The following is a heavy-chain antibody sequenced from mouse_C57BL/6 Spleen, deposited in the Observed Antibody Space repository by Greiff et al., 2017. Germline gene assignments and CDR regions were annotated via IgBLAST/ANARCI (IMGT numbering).Heavy chain of an antibody. D-gene: IGHD2-4*01. CDR3: ARHEGDDYGYWYFDV. V-gene: IGHV1-62-2*01. CDR1: GYTFTEYT. J-gene: IGHJ1*03. Sequence: QVQLKQSGAELVKPGASVKLSCKASGYTFTEYTIHWVKQRSGQGLEWIGWFYPGSGSIKYNEKFKVKATLTADKSSTTVYMELSRLTSEDSAVYFCARHEGDDYGYWYFDVWGTGTTVTVSS. CDR2: FYPGSGSI.